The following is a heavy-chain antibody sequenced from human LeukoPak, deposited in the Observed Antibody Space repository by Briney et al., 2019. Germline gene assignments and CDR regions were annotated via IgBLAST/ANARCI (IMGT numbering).Heavy chain of an antibody. CDR1: GFTFSNYA. J-gene: IGHJ5*02. CDR2: ISGSGGST. Sequence: GGSLRLSCAASGFTFSNYAMSWVRQAPGKGLEWVSAISGSGGSTYYADSVRGRFTISRDSSQNTVYLQMNSLRAEDTAVYYCAREGVNYHDSSGYYAVSWGQGTLVTVSS. V-gene: IGHV3-23*01. CDR3: AREGVNYHDSSGYYAVS. D-gene: IGHD3-22*01.